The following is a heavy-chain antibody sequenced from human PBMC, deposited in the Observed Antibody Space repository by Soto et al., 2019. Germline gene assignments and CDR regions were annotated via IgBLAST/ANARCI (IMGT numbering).Heavy chain of an antibody. J-gene: IGHJ3*02. V-gene: IGHV4-4*02. Sequence: QMQLQETGQGLVKPSGTLSLTCTVSGVSINSANWWTWVRQSPGKGLEWIGEIYHSGSTNFNPSLKSRVTISVDNSKNQFYLELTSVTAADTAVYYCARYCGGGSCYLGAFDIWGQGTMVTVSS. D-gene: IGHD2-15*01. CDR1: GVSINSANW. CDR3: ARYCGGGSCYLGAFDI. CDR2: IYHSGST.